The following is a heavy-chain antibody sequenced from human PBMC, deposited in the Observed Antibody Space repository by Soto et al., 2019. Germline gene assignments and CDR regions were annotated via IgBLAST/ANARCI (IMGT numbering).Heavy chain of an antibody. D-gene: IGHD3-3*01. CDR1: GVSFSGYY. CDR2: INHSGST. Sequence: PSETLSLTCAGYGVSFSGYYWSWIRQPPGKGLEWIGEINHSGSTNYNPSLKSRVTISVDTSKNQFSLKLSSVTAADTAVYYCARGGVTYYDFWSGYYYYGMDVWGQGTTVTVSS. V-gene: IGHV4-34*01. J-gene: IGHJ6*02. CDR3: ARGGVTYYDFWSGYYYYGMDV.